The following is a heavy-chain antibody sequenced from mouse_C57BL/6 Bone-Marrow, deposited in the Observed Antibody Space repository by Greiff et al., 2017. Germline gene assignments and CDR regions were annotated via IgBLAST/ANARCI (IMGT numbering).Heavy chain of an antibody. J-gene: IGHJ4*01. CDR1: GFTFSRYA. CDR2: ISDGGSYT. Sequence: EVKLPESGGGLVKPGGSLILSCAASGFTFSRYALSWVRPPPEKRPEWVETISDGGSYTLYPDNVKGRFTISRDNAKNNLYLQMSHLKSEDTAMYYCARVLLYYYAMDYWGQGTSVTVSS. CDR3: ARVLLYYYAMDY. V-gene: IGHV5-4*03.